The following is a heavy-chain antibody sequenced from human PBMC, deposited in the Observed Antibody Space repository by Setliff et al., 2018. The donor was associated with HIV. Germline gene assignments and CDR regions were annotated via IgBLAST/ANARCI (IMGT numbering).Heavy chain of an antibody. CDR1: GGSFSGFY. V-gene: IGHV4-34*01. CDR3: ARATYGGRAGTGLYFDS. D-gene: IGHD6-13*01. J-gene: IGHJ4*02. Sequence: SETLSLTCGISGGSFSGFYWAWIRQPPGKGLEWIGEINYSGKTNKNPSLKSRVTISADTSRTQFSLNLISVTAADTAVYYCARATYGGRAGTGLYFDSWGQGALVTASS. CDR2: INYSGKT.